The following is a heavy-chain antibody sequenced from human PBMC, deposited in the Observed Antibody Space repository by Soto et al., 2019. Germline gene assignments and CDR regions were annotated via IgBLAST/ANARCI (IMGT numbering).Heavy chain of an antibody. D-gene: IGHD6-13*01. Sequence: GGSLRLSCAASGFTFSNYVMTWVRQAPGKGLDWVSSISASGASTYYTDSVKGRFTISRDNSKSTVYLQMNILRAEDTALYYCATYVSQQMVLDTFDIWGQGTMVTVSS. J-gene: IGHJ3*02. CDR3: ATYVSQQMVLDTFDI. CDR2: ISASGAST. V-gene: IGHV3-23*01. CDR1: GFTFSNYV.